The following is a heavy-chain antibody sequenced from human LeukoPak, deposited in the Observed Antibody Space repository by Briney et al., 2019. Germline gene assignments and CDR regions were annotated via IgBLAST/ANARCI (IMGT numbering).Heavy chain of an antibody. CDR1: GGSFNSAGYY. CDR2: IYYSGAT. CDR3: AREGGMNYDILTGEQTDAFDI. V-gene: IGHV4-31*03. J-gene: IGHJ3*02. D-gene: IGHD3-9*01. Sequence: SETLSLTCTVSGGSFNSAGYYWSWIRQHPGKGLEWIGYIYYSGATYYNPSLKSRLTISADTSKNQFSLKLSSVTAADTAVYYCAREGGMNYDILTGEQTDAFDIWGQGTMVTVSS.